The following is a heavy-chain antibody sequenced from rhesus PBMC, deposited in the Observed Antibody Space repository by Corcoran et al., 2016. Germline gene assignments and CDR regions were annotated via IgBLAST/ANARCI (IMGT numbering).Heavy chain of an antibody. CDR3: ASTPYYSGSYPPSY. D-gene: IGHD3-16*01. J-gene: IGHJ4*01. Sequence: QLQLQESGPGLVKPSETLSVTCAVSGGSISSSYWSWIRQAPGKGLEWIGYIYGSGSSTNSNPALKSRVTLSVDTSKNQLSLKLSSVTAADSAVYYCASTPYYSGSYPPSYWGQGVLVTVSS. CDR2: IYGSGSST. V-gene: IGHV4-169*02. CDR1: GGSISSSY.